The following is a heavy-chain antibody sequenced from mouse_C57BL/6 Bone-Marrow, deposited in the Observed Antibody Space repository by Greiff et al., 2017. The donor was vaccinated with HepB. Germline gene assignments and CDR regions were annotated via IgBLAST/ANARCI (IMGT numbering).Heavy chain of an antibody. V-gene: IGHV3-6*01. J-gene: IGHJ2*01. CDR1: GYSITSGYY. Sequence: ESGPGLVKPSQSLSLTCSVTGYSITSGYYWNWIRQFPGNKLEWMGYISYDGSNNYIPSLKNRISITRDTSKNQFFLKLNSVTTEDTATYYCAREDYGSSYNYFDYWGQGTTLTVSS. CDR3: AREDYGSSYNYFDY. CDR2: ISYDGSN. D-gene: IGHD1-1*01.